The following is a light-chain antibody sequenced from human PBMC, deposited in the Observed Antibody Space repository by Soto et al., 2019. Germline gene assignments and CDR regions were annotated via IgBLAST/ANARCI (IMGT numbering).Light chain of an antibody. V-gene: IGKV3-11*01. CDR2: DAS. CDR1: QSVGTD. J-gene: IGKJ4*01. Sequence: EIVLTQSPATVSLSLGERATLSCRASQSVGTDLAWYQLKPGQAPRLLIYDASNRATGVPARFSGSGSGTDFTLTISSLDPEDSSVYYCQQRSDCPLTFGGGTKVE. CDR3: QQRSDCPLT.